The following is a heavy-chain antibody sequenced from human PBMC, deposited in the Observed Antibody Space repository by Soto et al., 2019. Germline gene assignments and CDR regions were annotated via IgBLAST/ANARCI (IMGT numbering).Heavy chain of an antibody. J-gene: IGHJ4*02. D-gene: IGHD3-10*01. CDR3: AKRGVDTFGLSY. Sequence: EVQLVESGGGLVQPGGSLRLSCAVSEFTFSSFWMHWVRQAPGEGLVWVSRINTDGSSTSYADSVKGRFTISRDNAKNTLYLQMNSLRVEDKAMYYCAKRGVDTFGLSYWGQGTLVTVSS. V-gene: IGHV3-74*01. CDR2: INTDGSST. CDR1: EFTFSSFW.